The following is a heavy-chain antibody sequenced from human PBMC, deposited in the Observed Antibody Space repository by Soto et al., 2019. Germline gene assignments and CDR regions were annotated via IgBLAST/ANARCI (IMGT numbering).Heavy chain of an antibody. J-gene: IGHJ4*02. CDR1: GGSISGHS. Sequence: SETLSLTCTVSGGSISGHSWIWIRQPAGRGLEWIGHIYPSGSTSYNPSLRSRVTMSLDTSKNQIFLNLTSVTAADTAVFYCVRGRSYSVYDFWGPGILVTVSS. D-gene: IGHD5-12*01. CDR3: VRGRSYSVYDF. CDR2: IYPSGST. V-gene: IGHV4-4*07.